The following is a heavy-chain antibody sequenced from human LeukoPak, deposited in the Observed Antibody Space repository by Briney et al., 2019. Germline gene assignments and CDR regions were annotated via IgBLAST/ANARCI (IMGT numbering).Heavy chain of an antibody. Sequence: SETLSLTCTVSGGSISSDYWARIRQPPGKGLDWIGYMYYTGSTNYNPSLKSRVTISLATSKKQFSLKLSSVTAADTAVYYCVRVSVVYGMDVWGRGTTVTVSS. CDR1: GGSISSDY. J-gene: IGHJ6*02. CDR2: MYYTGST. V-gene: IGHV4-59*01. CDR3: VRVSVVYGMDV.